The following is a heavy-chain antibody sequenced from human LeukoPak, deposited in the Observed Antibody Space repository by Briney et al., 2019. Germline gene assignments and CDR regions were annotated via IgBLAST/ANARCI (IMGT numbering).Heavy chain of an antibody. V-gene: IGHV4-59*01. CDR3: ARVGRTTGLDY. D-gene: IGHD1-1*01. CDR2: IYYSGST. CDR1: GGSISSYY. Sequence: PSETLSLTCTVSGGSISSYYWSWIRQPPGEGLEWIGYIYYSGSTNYNPSLKSRVTISVDTSKNQFSLKLSSVTAADTAVYYCARVGRTTGLDYWGQGTLVTVSS. J-gene: IGHJ4*02.